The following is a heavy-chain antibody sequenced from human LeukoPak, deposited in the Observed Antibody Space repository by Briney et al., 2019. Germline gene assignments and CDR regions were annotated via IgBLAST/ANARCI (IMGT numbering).Heavy chain of an antibody. J-gene: IGHJ5*02. V-gene: IGHV1-69*01. CDR3: AGAAEYGDYEGGTRFDP. CDR2: IIPSSGTT. Sequence: GSSVKVSCKVSGGTFSSFAFTWVRQAPGQGLEWMGGIIPSSGTTNYAQKFHGRFTITADESTTTASMELSSLRSEDTAVYYCAGAAEYGDYEGGTRFDPWGQGTLVTVSS. CDR1: GGTFSSFA. D-gene: IGHD4-17*01.